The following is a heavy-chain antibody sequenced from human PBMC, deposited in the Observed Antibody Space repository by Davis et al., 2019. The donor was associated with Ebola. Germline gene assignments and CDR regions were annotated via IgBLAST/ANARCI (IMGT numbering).Heavy chain of an antibody. J-gene: IGHJ4*02. Sequence: PGGSLRLSCAASGFTFSSYAMSWVRQAPGMGLEWVSTISGSGGSTYYGDSVKGRFTISRDNSKNTLYLQMNSLRVDDTAVYYCARDLWFGELSDYWGQGTLVTVSS. V-gene: IGHV3-23*01. CDR2: ISGSGGST. D-gene: IGHD3-10*01. CDR3: ARDLWFGELSDY. CDR1: GFTFSSYA.